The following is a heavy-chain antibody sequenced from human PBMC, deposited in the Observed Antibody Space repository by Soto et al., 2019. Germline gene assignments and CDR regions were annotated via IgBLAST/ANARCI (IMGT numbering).Heavy chain of an antibody. D-gene: IGHD6-19*01. CDR3: ALTRRSSLLEVAGPGFEY. V-gene: IGHV3-30*03. Sequence: QVRLVESGGGVVQPGRSLRLSCAASGFNFGVFGMHWVRRAPGKGLEWLSVLSYEGSEEYYADSVRGRFTIYRDNSKNSLFLQMDSLRVDDTGVYYCALTRRSSLLEVAGPGFEYWGQGTLVTVS. CDR1: GFNFGVFG. J-gene: IGHJ4*02. CDR2: LSYEGSEE.